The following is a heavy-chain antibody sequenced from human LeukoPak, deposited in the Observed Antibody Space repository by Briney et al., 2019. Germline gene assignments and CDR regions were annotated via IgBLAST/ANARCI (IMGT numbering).Heavy chain of an antibody. V-gene: IGHV1-8*01. CDR2: MNPNSGNT. CDR1: GYTFTSYD. J-gene: IGHJ6*02. CDR3: ARVGTGSSWYGLVNYYYGMDA. Sequence: ASVKVSCKASGYTFTSYDINWVRQATGQGLEWMGWMNPNSGNTGYAQKFQGRVTMTRNTSISTAYMELSSLRSEDTAVYYCARVGTGSSWYGLVNYYYGMDAWGQGTTVTVSS. D-gene: IGHD6-13*01.